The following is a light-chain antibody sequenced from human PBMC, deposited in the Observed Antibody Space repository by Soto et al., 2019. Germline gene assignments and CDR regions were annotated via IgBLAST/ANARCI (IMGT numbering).Light chain of an antibody. V-gene: IGKV3-15*01. CDR3: QQYNNWPPWT. J-gene: IGKJ1*01. CDR1: QSVSSN. CDR2: GAS. Sequence: EIVMTQSPATLSVSPGERATLSCRASQSVSSNLAWYQQKPGQRPRLLIYGASTRATGIPARFSGSGSGTEFTLTISSLQSEDFVVYYCQQYNNWPPWTFGQGTKVEIK.